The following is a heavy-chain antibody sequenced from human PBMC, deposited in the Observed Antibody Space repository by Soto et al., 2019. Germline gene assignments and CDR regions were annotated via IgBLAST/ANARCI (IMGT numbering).Heavy chain of an antibody. CDR2: ISGSGGST. D-gene: IGHD6-13*01. CDR1: GFTFSSYA. V-gene: IGHV3-23*01. Sequence: EVQLLESGGGLVQPGGSLRLSCAASGFTFSSYAMSWVRQAPGKGLEWVSAISGSGGSTYYADSVKGRFTISRDNSKNKLYLQMKSLRAEDTAVYYCAKARAAGTWSYYGMDVWGQGTTVTVSS. J-gene: IGHJ6*02. CDR3: AKARAAGTWSYYGMDV.